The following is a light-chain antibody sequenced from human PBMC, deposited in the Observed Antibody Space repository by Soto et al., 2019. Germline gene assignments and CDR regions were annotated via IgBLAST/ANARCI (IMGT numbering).Light chain of an antibody. J-gene: IGKJ1*01. V-gene: IGKV1-5*01. CDR3: QQYNSYAWK. CDR2: DAS. CDR1: QSISNH. Sequence: DIQMTQSPSSLSASVEDRVIITCRASQSISNHLNWYQQKPGKAPKLLIYDASSLESGVPSRFSGSGSGTEFTLTISSLQPDDFATYYCQQYNSYAWKFGQGTKVDIK.